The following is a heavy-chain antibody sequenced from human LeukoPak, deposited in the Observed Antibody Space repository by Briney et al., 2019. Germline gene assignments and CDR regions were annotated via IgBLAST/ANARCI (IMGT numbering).Heavy chain of an antibody. CDR2: IHIYRGNT. V-gene: IGHV1-18*01. J-gene: IGHJ5*02. Sequence: ASVKVSCKASGYSSTNYGISGVRQARGQGLEWVGWIHIYRGNTNYAQKFQGSVTMTTDTSTSPVYMEVRGLRSADTAMYYCARDVGITVADSFDPWGQGTLVTVSS. CDR3: ARDVGITVADSFDP. D-gene: IGHD1-14*01. CDR1: GYSSTNYG.